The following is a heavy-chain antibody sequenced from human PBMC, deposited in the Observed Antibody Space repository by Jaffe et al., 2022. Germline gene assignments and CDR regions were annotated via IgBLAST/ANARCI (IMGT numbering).Heavy chain of an antibody. CDR1: GFTFSSYA. D-gene: IGHD2-15*01. J-gene: IGHJ3*02. CDR2: ISGSGGST. V-gene: IGHV3-23*01. Sequence: EVQLLESGGGLVQPGGSLRLSCAASGFTFSSYAMSWVRQAPGKGLEWVSAISGSGGSTYYADSVKGRFTISRDNSKNTLYLQMNSLRAEDTAVYYCAKRLTPRKGQQWYAFDIWGQGTMVTVSS. CDR3: AKRLTPRKGQQWYAFDI.